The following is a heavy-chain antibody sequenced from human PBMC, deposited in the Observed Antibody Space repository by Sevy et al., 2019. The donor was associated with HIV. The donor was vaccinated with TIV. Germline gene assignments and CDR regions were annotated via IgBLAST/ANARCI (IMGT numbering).Heavy chain of an antibody. Sequence: GGSLRLSCAASGFTFSSYGMHWVRQAPGKGLEWVAFIRYDGSNKYYADSVKARFTISRDNSKNTLYLQMNSLRAEDTAVYYCLSPKPTDGYGMDVWGQGTTVTVSS. V-gene: IGHV3-30*02. J-gene: IGHJ6*02. CDR3: LSPKPTDGYGMDV. D-gene: IGHD3-16*01. CDR1: GFTFSSYG. CDR2: IRYDGSNK.